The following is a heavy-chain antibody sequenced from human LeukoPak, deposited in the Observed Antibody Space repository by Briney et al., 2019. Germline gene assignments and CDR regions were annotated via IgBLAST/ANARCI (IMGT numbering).Heavy chain of an antibody. CDR3: ARDPRNSYGYHDAFDI. J-gene: IGHJ3*02. Sequence: SETLSLTCTVSGGSISTYYWSWIRQPPGKGLEWIGYIYYSGNTNYNPSLKSRVTISVDTSKNQFSLKLSSVTAADTAVYYCARDPRNSYGYHDAFDIWGQGTMVTVSS. D-gene: IGHD5-18*01. CDR2: IYYSGNT. CDR1: GGSISTYY. V-gene: IGHV4-59*01.